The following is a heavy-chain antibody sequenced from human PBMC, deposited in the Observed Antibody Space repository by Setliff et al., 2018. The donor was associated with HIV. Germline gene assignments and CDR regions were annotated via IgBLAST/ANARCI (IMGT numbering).Heavy chain of an antibody. Sequence: KSSETLSLTCAVSSYSISSGYYWGWIRQPPGKGLEWIGSIYHGGTTYYNPSLKSRVIVSVDTSKNQISLKLRSVGAADTAIYYCARYCSSPSCEHFDYWGQGTLVTVSS. CDR3: ARYCSSPSCEHFDY. D-gene: IGHD2-2*01. V-gene: IGHV4-38-2*01. J-gene: IGHJ4*02. CDR1: SYSISSGYY. CDR2: IYHGGTT.